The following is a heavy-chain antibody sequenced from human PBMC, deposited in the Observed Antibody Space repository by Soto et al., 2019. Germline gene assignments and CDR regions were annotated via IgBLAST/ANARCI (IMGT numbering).Heavy chain of an antibody. Sequence: SETLSLTCTVSGGSISSGGYYWSWIRHPPGKGLEWIGYIYHSGSTYYNPSLKSRVTISVDTSKNQFSLKLSSVTAADTAVYYCARVTGRYYYGMDVWGQGTTVTVSS. J-gene: IGHJ6*02. CDR2: IYHSGST. CDR3: ARVTGRYYYGMDV. CDR1: GGSISSGGYY. V-gene: IGHV4-30-2*01.